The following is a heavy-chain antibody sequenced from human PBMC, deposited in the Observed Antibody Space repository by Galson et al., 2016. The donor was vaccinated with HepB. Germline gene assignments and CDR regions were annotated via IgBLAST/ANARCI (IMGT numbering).Heavy chain of an antibody. V-gene: IGHV1-58*01. CDR1: GFTFTSSA. CDR2: IVVGSGNT. J-gene: IGHJ3*02. Sequence: SVKVSCKASGFTFTSSAVQWVRQARGQRLEWIGWIVVGSGNTNYAQKFQERVTITRDMSTSTAYMELSSLRSEDTAVYYCAAEGECDFWSGAFDIWGQGTMVTVSS. D-gene: IGHD3-3*01. CDR3: AAEGECDFWSGAFDI.